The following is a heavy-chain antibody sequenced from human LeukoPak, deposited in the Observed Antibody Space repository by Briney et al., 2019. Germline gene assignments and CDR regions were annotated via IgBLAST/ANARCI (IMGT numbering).Heavy chain of an antibody. J-gene: IGHJ4*02. D-gene: IGHD3-10*02. CDR2: AGWAGGTT. CDR3: AKELDTMFFDY. Sequence: GGSLRLSCATSGFTFDRYAIHWVRQAPGKGLEWVSLAGWAGGTTYYSDSVRGRFTISRDSGKNSVYLQMNSLTTDDTAFYFCAKELDTMFFDYWGQGALVTVSS. V-gene: IGHV3-43*01. CDR1: GFTFDRYA.